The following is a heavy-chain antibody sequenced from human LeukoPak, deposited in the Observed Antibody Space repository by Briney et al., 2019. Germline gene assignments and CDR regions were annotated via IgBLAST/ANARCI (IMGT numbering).Heavy chain of an antibody. J-gene: IGHJ3*02. CDR2: MNPNSGNT. CDR3: ARSPRGIAVALSDAFDI. CDR1: GYTFTSYD. D-gene: IGHD6-19*01. Sequence: ASVKVSCKASGYTFTSYDINWVRQATGQGLEWMGWMNPNSGNTGYAQKFQGRVTMTRNTSISTAYMELSSLRSEDTAVYYCARSPRGIAVALSDAFDIWGQGTMVTVSS. V-gene: IGHV1-8*02.